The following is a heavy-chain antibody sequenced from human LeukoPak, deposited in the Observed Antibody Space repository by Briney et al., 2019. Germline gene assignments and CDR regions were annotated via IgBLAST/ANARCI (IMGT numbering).Heavy chain of an antibody. V-gene: IGHV4-61*08. D-gene: IGHD3-9*01. Sequence: SQTLSLTCTVSGGSISSGGYYWSWIRQPPGKGLEWIGYIYYSGSTNYNPSLKSRVTISVDMSKNQFSLKLSSVTAADTAVYYCARRRNDILTGPYYYYYGMDVWGQGTTVTVSS. CDR3: ARRRNDILTGPYYYYYGMDV. J-gene: IGHJ6*02. CDR2: IYYSGST. CDR1: GGSISSGGYY.